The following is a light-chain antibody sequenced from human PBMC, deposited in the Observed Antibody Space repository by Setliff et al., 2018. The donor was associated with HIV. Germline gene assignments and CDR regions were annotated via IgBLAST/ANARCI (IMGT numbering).Light chain of an antibody. Sequence: QSALTQPPSASGTPGQRVTISCSGSSSNIGSNTVNWYHQLPGTAPKLLIYSNNQRPSGVPDRFSGSKSGTSASLAISGLQSEDEADYYCAAWDDSLNVVFGTGTKVTVL. CDR2: SNN. CDR1: SSNIGSNT. J-gene: IGLJ1*01. CDR3: AAWDDSLNVV. V-gene: IGLV1-44*01.